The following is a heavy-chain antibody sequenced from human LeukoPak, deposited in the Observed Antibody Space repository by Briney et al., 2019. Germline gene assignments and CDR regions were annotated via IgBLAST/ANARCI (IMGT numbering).Heavy chain of an antibody. CDR2: IYYSGST. CDR1: GGSMSTYY. Sequence: SETLSLTCTVSGGSMSTYYWSWIRQSPGKGLEWIGYIYYSGSTSYNPSLKSRVTISVDMSKNQFSLKLSSVTAADTAVYYCARARGDYYDSSGYYSAFDYWGQGTLVTVSS. CDR3: ARARGDYYDSSGYYSAFDY. D-gene: IGHD3-22*01. J-gene: IGHJ4*02. V-gene: IGHV4-59*12.